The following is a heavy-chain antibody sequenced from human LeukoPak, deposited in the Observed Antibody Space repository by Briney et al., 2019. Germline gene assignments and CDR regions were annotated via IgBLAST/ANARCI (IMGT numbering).Heavy chain of an antibody. CDR1: GVSISSYY. Sequence: PSETLSLTGSVSGVSISSYYWSWIRQPPGKGLEWIGYLSYSGSSNYNPSLKSRVTMSIDTSKNQFSLNLSSVTAADTAVYYCARAQTGDFFAYWGQGTLVTVSS. D-gene: IGHD2-21*01. CDR3: ARAQTGDFFAY. CDR2: LSYSGSS. J-gene: IGHJ4*02. V-gene: IGHV4-59*01.